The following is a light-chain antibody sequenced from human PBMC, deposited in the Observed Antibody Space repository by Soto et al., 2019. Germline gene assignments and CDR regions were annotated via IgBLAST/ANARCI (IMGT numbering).Light chain of an antibody. J-gene: IGKJ1*01. CDR2: GAS. Sequence: DIVLTQSPGTLSLSPGERATLSCRASQSVSNNYLAWYQQKPGQAPRLLIYGASTRATGIPARFSGSGSGTEFTLTISSLQSEDFALYYCQDFNNWPWTFGQGTKVDIK. CDR3: QDFNNWPWT. V-gene: IGKV3-15*01. CDR1: QSVSNN.